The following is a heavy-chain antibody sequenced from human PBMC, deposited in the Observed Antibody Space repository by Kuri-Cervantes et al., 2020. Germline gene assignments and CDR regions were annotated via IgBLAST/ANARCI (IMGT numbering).Heavy chain of an antibody. CDR1: GGSISSYY. Sequence: SETLSLTCTVSGGSISSYYWGWIRQPPGKGLEWIGSIYYSGSTYYNPSLKSRVTISVDTSKNQFSLKLSSVTAADTAVYYCARVLGNWFDPWGQGTLVTVSS. V-gene: IGHV4-39*07. CDR3: ARVLGNWFDP. J-gene: IGHJ5*02. D-gene: IGHD3-16*01. CDR2: IYYSGST.